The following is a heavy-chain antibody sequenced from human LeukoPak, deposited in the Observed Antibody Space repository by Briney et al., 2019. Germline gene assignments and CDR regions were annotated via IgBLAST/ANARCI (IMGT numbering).Heavy chain of an antibody. Sequence: ASVKVSCKASGYSFTGHYMHWVRQAPGQGLEWMGWINPKSGGTNYAQKFQGRVTMTRDTSISTAYMELSRLRSDDTAVYYCARGQGYYDSSGYYYGDYWGQGTLVTVSS. CDR2: INPKSGGT. J-gene: IGHJ4*02. D-gene: IGHD3-22*01. CDR1: GYSFTGHY. V-gene: IGHV1-2*02. CDR3: ARGQGYYDSSGYYYGDY.